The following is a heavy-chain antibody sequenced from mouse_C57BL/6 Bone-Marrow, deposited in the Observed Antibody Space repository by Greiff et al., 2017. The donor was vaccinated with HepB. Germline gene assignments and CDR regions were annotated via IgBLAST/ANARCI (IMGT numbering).Heavy chain of an antibody. CDR1: GFSLTSYA. Sequence: VKLVESGPGLVAPSQSLSITCTVSGFSLTSYAISWVRQPPGKGLEWLGVIWTGGGTNYNSALKSRLSISKDNSKSQVFLKMNSLQTDDTARYYCASRNWDYYYAMDYWGQGTSVTVSS. CDR2: IWTGGGT. CDR3: ASRNWDYYYAMDY. J-gene: IGHJ4*01. V-gene: IGHV2-9-1*01. D-gene: IGHD4-1*02.